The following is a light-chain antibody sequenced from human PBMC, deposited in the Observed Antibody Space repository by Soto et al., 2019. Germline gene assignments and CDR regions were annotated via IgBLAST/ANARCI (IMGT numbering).Light chain of an antibody. V-gene: IGKV1-9*01. CDR1: QGIDTS. CDR3: QQLHGYPIT. J-gene: IGKJ5*01. Sequence: LLTQSPSSLSASVGDRVSITCRASQGIDTSLAWYQQKPGKAPKLLIYAASNFQSGVPSRFSGSGSGTHFTLTISSLQPEDFATYYCQQLHGYPITFGQGTRLEIK. CDR2: AAS.